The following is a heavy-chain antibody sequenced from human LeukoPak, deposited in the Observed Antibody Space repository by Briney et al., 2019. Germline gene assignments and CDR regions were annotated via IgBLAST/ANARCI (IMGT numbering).Heavy chain of an antibody. V-gene: IGHV3-21*04. D-gene: IGHD6-19*01. Sequence: PGGSLRLSCAASGFTFSSYSMNWVRQAPGKGLEWVSSISSSSSYIYYADSVKGRFTISRDNAKNSLFLQMNSLRGEDTAVYYCARAHGWYERAHDAFDIWGQGTLVTVSS. J-gene: IGHJ3*02. CDR1: GFTFSSYS. CDR3: ARAHGWYERAHDAFDI. CDR2: ISSSSSYI.